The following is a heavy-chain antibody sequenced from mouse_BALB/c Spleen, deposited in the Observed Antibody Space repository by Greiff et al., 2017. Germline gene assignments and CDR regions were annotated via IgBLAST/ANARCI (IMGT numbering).Heavy chain of an antibody. J-gene: IGHJ3*01. CDR1: GFTFSDYY. Sequence: EVQLVESGGGLVKPGGSLKLSCAASGFTFSDYYMYWVRQTPEKRLEWVATISDGGSYTYYPDSVKGRFTISRDNAKNNLYLQMSSLKSEDTAMYYCARNYDYGGAYWGQGTLVTVSA. CDR2: ISDGGSYT. D-gene: IGHD2-4*01. CDR3: ARNYDYGGAY. V-gene: IGHV5-4*02.